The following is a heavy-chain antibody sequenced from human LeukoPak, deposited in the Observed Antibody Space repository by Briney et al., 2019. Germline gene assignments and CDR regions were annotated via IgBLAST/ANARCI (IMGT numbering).Heavy chain of an antibody. CDR1: GYTFTSYA. D-gene: IGHD3-3*01. CDR2: INAGNGNT. Sequence: ASAKVSCKASGYTFTSYAMHWVRQAPGQRLEWMGWINAGNGNTKYPQKFQGRVTITRDTSASTAYMELSSLRSEDTAVYYCARWGFSPHWYFDLWGRGTLVTVSS. V-gene: IGHV1-3*01. CDR3: ARWGFSPHWYFDL. J-gene: IGHJ2*01.